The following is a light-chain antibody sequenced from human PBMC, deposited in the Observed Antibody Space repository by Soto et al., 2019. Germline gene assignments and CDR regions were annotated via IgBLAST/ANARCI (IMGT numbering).Light chain of an antibody. CDR3: SSYAGSPSSF. Sequence: QSVLTQPPSASGSPGQSVTISCTGTSSDVGGYNYVSWYQQHPGKAPKLMIYEVSKRPSGVPDRFSGSKSGNTASLTVSGLQAEDDADYYCSSYAGSPSSFFGTGTKVTVL. V-gene: IGLV2-8*01. J-gene: IGLJ1*01. CDR1: SSDVGGYNY. CDR2: EVS.